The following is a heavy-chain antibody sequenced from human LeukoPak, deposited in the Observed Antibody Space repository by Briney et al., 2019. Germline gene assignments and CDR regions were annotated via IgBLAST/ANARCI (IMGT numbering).Heavy chain of an antibody. J-gene: IGHJ5*02. Sequence: SETLSLTCTVSGGSISSGGHYWSWIRQHPGKGLEWIGYIYYSGSTYYNPSLKSRVTISVDTSKNQFSLKLSSVTAADTAVYYCARDGSSGYYSRFDPWGQGTLVTVSS. CDR3: ARDGSSGYYSRFDP. V-gene: IGHV4-31*03. CDR1: GGSISSGGHY. D-gene: IGHD3-22*01. CDR2: IYYSGST.